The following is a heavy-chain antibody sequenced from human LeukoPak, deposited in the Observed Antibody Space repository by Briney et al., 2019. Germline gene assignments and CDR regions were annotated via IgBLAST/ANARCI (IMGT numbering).Heavy chain of an antibody. CDR2: ISYDGSNK. J-gene: IGHJ4*02. V-gene: IGHV3-30-3*01. D-gene: IGHD6-13*01. Sequence: GGSLRLSCAASGFTFSSYAMHWVRQAPGKGLEWVAVISYDGSNKYYADSVKGRFTISRDNSKNTLYLQMNSLRAEDTAVYYCARSIAAAGTEGYWGQGTLVTVSS. CDR3: ARSIAAAGTEGY. CDR1: GFTFSSYA.